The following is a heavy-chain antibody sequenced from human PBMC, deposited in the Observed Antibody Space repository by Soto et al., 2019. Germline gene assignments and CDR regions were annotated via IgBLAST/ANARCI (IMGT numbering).Heavy chain of an antibody. CDR3: ESGEVRGGGDV. J-gene: IGHJ6*02. Sequence: QVRLVQSGAEVKKPGSSVKASCKTSGGTFSTSAISWVRQAPGQGLEWMGGIIPIFGTANYAQKFQGRVSITADKSTSTAYMELSSLTSEDTAVYYCESGEVRGGGDVWGQGTTVTVSS. CDR2: IIPIFGTA. CDR1: GGTFSTSA. V-gene: IGHV1-69*06. D-gene: IGHD3-10*01.